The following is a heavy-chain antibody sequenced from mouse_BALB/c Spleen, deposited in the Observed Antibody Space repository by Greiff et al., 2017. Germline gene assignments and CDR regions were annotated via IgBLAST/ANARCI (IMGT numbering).Heavy chain of an antibody. CDR2: IDPANGNT. CDR1: GFNIKDTY. D-gene: IGHD2-4*01. J-gene: IGHJ3*01. Sequence: EVKLVESGAELVKPGASVKLSCTASGFNIKDTYMHWVKQRPEQGLAWIGRIDPANGNTKYDPKFQGKATITAVTSSNTAYLQLSSLTSEDTAVYYCALYCDYDEGYFAYWGQGTLVTVSA. CDR3: ALYCDYDEGYFAY. V-gene: IGHV14-3*02.